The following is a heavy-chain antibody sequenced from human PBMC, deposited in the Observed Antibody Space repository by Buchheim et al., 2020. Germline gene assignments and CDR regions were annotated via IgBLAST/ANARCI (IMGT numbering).Heavy chain of an antibody. Sequence: QLQLQESGPGLVKPSETLSLTCTVSGGSVSSSDYYWGWIRQPPGKGLEWIGSIYYTGSTYYNPSLKSRVTISGDASKNQFSLRLRSVTAADTAVYYCARRGWEYAWFDPWGQGTL. D-gene: IGHD1-26*01. J-gene: IGHJ5*02. CDR2: IYYTGST. CDR3: ARRGWEYAWFDP. V-gene: IGHV4-39*01. CDR1: GGSVSSSDYY.